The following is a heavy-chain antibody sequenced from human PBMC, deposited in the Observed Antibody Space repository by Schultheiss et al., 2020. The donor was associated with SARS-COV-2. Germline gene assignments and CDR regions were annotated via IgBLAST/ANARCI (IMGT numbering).Heavy chain of an antibody. J-gene: IGHJ4*02. V-gene: IGHV3-7*03. D-gene: IGHD4-17*01. CDR1: GFTFSSYW. CDR3: ARADGGAYGVNFDY. CDR2: IKQDGSEK. Sequence: GESLKISCAASGFTFSSYWMSWVRQAPGKGLEWVANIKQDGSEKYYLDSVKGRFTVSRDNAKNSLYLQMNSLRADDTAVYYCARADGGAYGVNFDYWGQGTLVTVSS.